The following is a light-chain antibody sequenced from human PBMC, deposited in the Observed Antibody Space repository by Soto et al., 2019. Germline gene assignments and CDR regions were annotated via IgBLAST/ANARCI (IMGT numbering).Light chain of an antibody. CDR1: SSDVGVYNY. Sequence: QSALTQPASVSGSPGQSITISCTGTSSDVGVYNYVSWYQQHPGKAPKLMIYEVSNRPSGVSNRFSGSKSGNTASLTISGLQAEDEADYYCKSYKSSSTYVFGAGTKLTVL. CDR3: KSYKSSSTYV. V-gene: IGLV2-14*01. J-gene: IGLJ1*01. CDR2: EVS.